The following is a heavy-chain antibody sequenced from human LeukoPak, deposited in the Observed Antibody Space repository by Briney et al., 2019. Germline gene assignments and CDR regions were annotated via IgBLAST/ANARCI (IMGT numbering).Heavy chain of an antibody. V-gene: IGHV3-23*01. CDR2: IGGSGAIT. Sequence: GGSLRLSCAVSGFTFSSYAMSWVRQAPGKGLEWVSAIGGSGAITSYSDSVKGRFTISRDNSKNTLYLQMNSLRAEDTALYYCAKSHPLVVMPAESPFDYWGQGTLVTVSS. CDR1: GFTFSSYA. CDR3: AKSHPLVVMPAESPFDY. J-gene: IGHJ4*02. D-gene: IGHD2-2*01.